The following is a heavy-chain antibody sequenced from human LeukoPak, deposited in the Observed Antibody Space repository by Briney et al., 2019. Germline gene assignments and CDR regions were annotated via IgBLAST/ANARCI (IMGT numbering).Heavy chain of an antibody. Sequence: PSETLSLTCAVYGXSFSGYYWSWIRQPPGKGLEWIGEINHSGSTNYNPSLKSRVTISADTSKNQFSLKLSSVTAADTAVYYCARGGVAAAGTVPFDYWGQGTLVTVSS. CDR2: INHSGST. J-gene: IGHJ4*02. CDR1: GXSFSGYY. D-gene: IGHD6-13*01. V-gene: IGHV4-34*01. CDR3: ARGGVAAAGTVPFDY.